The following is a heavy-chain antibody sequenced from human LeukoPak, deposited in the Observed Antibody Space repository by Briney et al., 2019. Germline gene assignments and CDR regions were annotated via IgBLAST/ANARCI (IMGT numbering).Heavy chain of an antibody. V-gene: IGHV3-30-3*01. CDR1: GFTFGSYA. CDR2: ISYDGSNK. Sequence: PGRSLRLSCAASGFTFGSYAMHWVRQAPGKGLEWVAVISYDGSNKYYADSVKGRFTISRDNSKNTLYLQMNSLRAEDTAVYYCARDSGTTGTFDYWGQGTLVTVSS. CDR3: ARDSGTTGTFDY. D-gene: IGHD1-7*01. J-gene: IGHJ4*02.